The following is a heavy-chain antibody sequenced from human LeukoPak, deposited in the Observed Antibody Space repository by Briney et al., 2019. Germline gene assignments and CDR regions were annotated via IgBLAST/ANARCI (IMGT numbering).Heavy chain of an antibody. J-gene: IGHJ6*03. CDR2: ISSSSSYI. Sequence: PGGSLRLSCAASGFTFSSYSMNWVRQAPGKGLEWVSSISSSSSYIYYADSVKGRFTISRDNAKNSLYLQMNSLRAEDTAVYYCASPGYSSSWYGFYYYYMDVWGKGTTVTISS. CDR3: ASPGYSSSWYGFYYYYMDV. D-gene: IGHD6-13*01. CDR1: GFTFSSYS. V-gene: IGHV3-21*01.